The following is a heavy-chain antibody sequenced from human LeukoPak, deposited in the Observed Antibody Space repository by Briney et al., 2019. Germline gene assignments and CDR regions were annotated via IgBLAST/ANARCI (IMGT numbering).Heavy chain of an antibody. CDR2: IYHSGST. CDR3: ARDDLVVPAANPDDY. D-gene: IGHD2-2*01. V-gene: IGHV4-38-2*02. Sequence: KPSETLSLTCTVSGYSISSGYYWGWIRQPPGKGLEWIGSIYHSGSTYYNPSLKSRVTISVDTSKNQFSLKLSSVTAADTAVYYCARDDLVVPAANPDDYWGQGTLVTASS. CDR1: GYSISSGYY. J-gene: IGHJ4*02.